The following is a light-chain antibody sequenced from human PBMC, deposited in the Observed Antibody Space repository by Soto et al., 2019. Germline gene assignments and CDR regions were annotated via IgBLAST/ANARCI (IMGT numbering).Light chain of an antibody. CDR1: SSDVGGYNY. V-gene: IGLV2-14*01. CDR2: EVS. J-gene: IGLJ1*01. Sequence: QSSLTQPASVSGCPGQSITISCTGTSSDVGGYNYVSWYQQHPGKAPKLMIYEVSSRPSGVSNRFSGSKSGNTASLTISGLQAEDEADYYCSSYTITTALVFGTGTKVTVL. CDR3: SSYTITTALV.